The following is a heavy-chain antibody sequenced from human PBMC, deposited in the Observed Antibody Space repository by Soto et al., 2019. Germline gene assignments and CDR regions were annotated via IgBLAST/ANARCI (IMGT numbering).Heavy chain of an antibody. Sequence: QVQLQQWGAGLLKPSETLSLTCAVYGASLSGYYGRWIRQPPGKGLEWIGEINHYGSTNYNPSLESRVTISLDTSKNQFSLKLSSVTAADTAVYYCARRSSTIFGMVIGGDDCGQGTLVTVSS. J-gene: IGHJ4*02. D-gene: IGHD3-3*01. CDR3: ARRSSTIFGMVIGGDD. CDR2: INHYGST. V-gene: IGHV4-34*02. CDR1: GASLSGYY.